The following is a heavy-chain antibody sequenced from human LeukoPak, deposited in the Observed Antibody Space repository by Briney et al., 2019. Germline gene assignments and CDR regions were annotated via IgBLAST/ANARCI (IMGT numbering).Heavy chain of an antibody. Sequence: GGSLRLSCAASGFIFSDYYMGWLRQAPGRGLEWVSYITDSGSNIYYRDSVKGRFTLSRDNAKKSLYLQMNSLRAEDTAVYYCARAKFDSSGYYYSGFDIWGQGTMVTVSS. D-gene: IGHD3-22*01. J-gene: IGHJ3*02. V-gene: IGHV3-11*04. CDR3: ARAKFDSSGYYYSGFDI. CDR2: ITDSGSNI. CDR1: GFIFSDYY.